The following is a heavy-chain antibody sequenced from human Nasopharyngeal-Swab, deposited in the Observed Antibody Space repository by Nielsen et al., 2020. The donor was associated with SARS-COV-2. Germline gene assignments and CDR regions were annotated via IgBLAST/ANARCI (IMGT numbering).Heavy chain of an antibody. V-gene: IGHV1-18*01. CDR3: ARDLAYIVATGGFDY. CDR1: GYTFTSYG. Sequence: ASVKVSCKASGYTFTSYGISWVRQAPGQGLEWMGWISAYNGNTNYAQKLQGRVTMTTDTSTSTAYMELRSLRSDETAVYYCARDLAYIVATGGFDYWGQGTLVTVSS. J-gene: IGHJ4*02. D-gene: IGHD5-12*01. CDR2: ISAYNGNT.